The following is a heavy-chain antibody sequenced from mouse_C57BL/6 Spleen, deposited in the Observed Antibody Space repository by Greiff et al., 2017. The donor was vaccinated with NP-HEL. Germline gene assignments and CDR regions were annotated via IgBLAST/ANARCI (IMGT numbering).Heavy chain of an antibody. J-gene: IGHJ3*01. CDR2: IRSKSNNYAT. Sequence: EVMLVESGGGLVQPKGSLKLSCAASGFSFNTYAMNWVRQAPGKGLEWVARIRSKSNNYATYYADSVKDRFTISRDDSESMLYLQMNNLKTEDTAMYYCVRQENYYGSSGFAYWGQGTLVTVSA. D-gene: IGHD1-1*01. V-gene: IGHV10-1*01. CDR3: VRQENYYGSSGFAY. CDR1: GFSFNTYA.